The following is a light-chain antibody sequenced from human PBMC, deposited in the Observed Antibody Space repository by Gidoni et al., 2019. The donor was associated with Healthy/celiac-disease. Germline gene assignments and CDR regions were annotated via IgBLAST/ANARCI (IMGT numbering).Light chain of an antibody. CDR1: QSVLYSSNNKNY. V-gene: IGKV4-1*01. CDR2: WAS. Sequence: DIVMTQSPDSLAVSLGERATINCKSSQSVLYSSNNKNYLAWYHQKPGQPPKLLIYWASTRESGVPDRFSGSGSGTDFTLTISSLQAEDVAVYYCQQYYSTLSFTFGPGTKVDIK. J-gene: IGKJ3*01. CDR3: QQYYSTLSFT.